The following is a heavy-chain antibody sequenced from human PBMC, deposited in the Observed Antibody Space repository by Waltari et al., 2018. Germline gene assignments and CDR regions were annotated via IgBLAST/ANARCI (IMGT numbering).Heavy chain of an antibody. CDR1: GGTFSSYA. CDR2: TIPILGTA. D-gene: IGHD1-26*01. V-gene: IGHV1-69*05. Sequence: QVQLVQSGAEVKKPGSSVKVSCKASGGTFSSYAISWVRQAPGQGLEWMGGTIPILGTANYAQKFQGRVTITTDESTSTAYRELSSLRSEDTAVYYCARAPYYSGSYSFDPWGQGTLVTVSS. CDR3: ARAPYYSGSYSFDP. J-gene: IGHJ5*02.